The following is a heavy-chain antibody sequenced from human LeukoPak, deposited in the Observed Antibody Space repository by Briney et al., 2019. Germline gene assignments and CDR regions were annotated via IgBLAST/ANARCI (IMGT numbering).Heavy chain of an antibody. CDR2: INPSGGST. CDR3: ARAHCSGGSCYSYYYGMDV. V-gene: IGHV1-46*01. D-gene: IGHD2-15*01. CDR1: GYTFTSYY. J-gene: IGHJ6*02. Sequence: GASVKVSCKASGYTFTSYYMHWVRQAPGQGLEWMGIINPSGGSTSYAQKFQGRVTMTRDTSTSTVYMELSSLRSEDTAVYYCARAHCSGGSCYSYYYGMDVWGQGTTVTVSS.